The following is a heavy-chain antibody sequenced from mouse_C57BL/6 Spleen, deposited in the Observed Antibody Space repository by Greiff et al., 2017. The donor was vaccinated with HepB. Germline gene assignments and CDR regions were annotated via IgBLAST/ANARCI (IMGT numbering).Heavy chain of an antibody. CDR1: GFTFSDYG. Sequence: VQLQQSGGGLVKPGGSLKLSCAASGFTFSDYGMHWVRQAPEKGLEWVAYISSGSSTIYYADTVKGRFTISRDNAKNTLFLQMTSLRSEDTAMYYCARHYSKDYWGQGTSVTVSS. CDR3: ARHYSKDY. V-gene: IGHV5-17*01. J-gene: IGHJ4*01. CDR2: ISSGSSTI.